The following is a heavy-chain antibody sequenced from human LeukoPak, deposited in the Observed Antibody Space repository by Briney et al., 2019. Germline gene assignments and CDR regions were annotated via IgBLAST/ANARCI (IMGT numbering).Heavy chain of an antibody. CDR2: IYSGGST. V-gene: IGHV3-66*01. J-gene: IGHJ4*02. Sequence: PGGSLRLSCAASGFTVSSNYMSWVRQAPGKGLEWVSVIYSGGSTYYADSVKGRLTISRDNSKNTLYLQMNSLRAEDTAVYYCASGTRGTVTFDYWGQGTLVTVSS. CDR3: ASGTRGTVTFDY. CDR1: GFTVSSNY. D-gene: IGHD4-17*01.